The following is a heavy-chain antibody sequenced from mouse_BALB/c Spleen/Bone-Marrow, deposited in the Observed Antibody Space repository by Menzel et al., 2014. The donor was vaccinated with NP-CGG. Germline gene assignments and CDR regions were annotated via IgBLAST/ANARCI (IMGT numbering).Heavy chain of an antibody. V-gene: IGHV14-3*02. CDR1: GFNIKDTY. CDR3: ARAGRGRYFDV. CDR2: IDPANGNT. J-gene: IGHJ1*01. D-gene: IGHD4-1*01. Sequence: VQLKQSGAELVKPGASVKLPCTASGFNIKDTYMHWVKRRPEQGLEWIGRIDPANGNTKYDPKFQGKATITADTSSNTAYLQLSSLTSEDTAVYYCARAGRGRYFDVWGAGTTVTVSS.